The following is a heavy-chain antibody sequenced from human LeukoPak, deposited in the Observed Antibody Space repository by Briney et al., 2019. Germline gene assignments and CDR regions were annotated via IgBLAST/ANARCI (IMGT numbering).Heavy chain of an antibody. CDR3: AALPTGYQNFDY. D-gene: IGHD3-9*01. CDR2: ISDSGGST. Sequence: PGRSLRLSCAASGFTFPSYAMSWVRQAPGKGLNWVSAISDSGGSTYYADSVKGRFTISRDNSKNTLFLQMHSLRVEDTAVYYCAALPTGYQNFDYWGQGTLVTVSS. J-gene: IGHJ4*02. CDR1: GFTFPSYA. V-gene: IGHV3-23*01.